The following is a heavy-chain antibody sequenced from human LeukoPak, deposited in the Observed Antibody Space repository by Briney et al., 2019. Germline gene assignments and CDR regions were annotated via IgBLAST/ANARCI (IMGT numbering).Heavy chain of an antibody. Sequence: PGASLRLSCAASGFTFSSYAMSRVRQAPGKGLEWVSAISGSGGSTYYADSVKGRFTISRDNSKNTLYLQMNSLRAEDTAVYYCAKGPLRIAAAGNPLDYWGQGTLVTVSS. CDR1: GFTFSSYA. J-gene: IGHJ4*02. CDR2: ISGSGGST. CDR3: AKGPLRIAAAGNPLDY. V-gene: IGHV3-23*01. D-gene: IGHD6-13*01.